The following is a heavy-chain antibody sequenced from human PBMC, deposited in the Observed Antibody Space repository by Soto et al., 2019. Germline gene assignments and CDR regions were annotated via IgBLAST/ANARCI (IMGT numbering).Heavy chain of an antibody. CDR3: ARYWGVRWRFYYYYGMDV. J-gene: IGHJ6*02. CDR2: VFYTGRA. CDR1: GGSLGSYY. D-gene: IGHD2-21*01. V-gene: IGHV4-59*12. Sequence: PSETLSLTCTVSGGSLGSYYWSWIRQPPGKGLEWIGYVFYTGRANYNASLKSRVSISLDTSKNQFSLKLSSVTAADTAVYYCARYWGVRWRFYYYYGMDVWGQGTTVTVSS.